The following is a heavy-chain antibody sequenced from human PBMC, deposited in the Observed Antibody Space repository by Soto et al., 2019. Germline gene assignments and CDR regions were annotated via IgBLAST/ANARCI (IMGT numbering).Heavy chain of an antibody. CDR1: GFTFSHYG. D-gene: IGHD3-22*01. CDR2: TWSGGRGE. V-gene: IGHV3-33*06. CDR3: AKDDDTSSHFSLLDF. Sequence: QVQLVESGGGVVQPGTSLRLSCAASGFTFSHYGIHWVRQATGKGLEWVALTWSGGRGENYADSVRGRFTVSRDNSKTTVYLQMNSLRVEDTAVYYCAKDDDTSSHFSLLDFRGQGTLVTVSS. J-gene: IGHJ4*02.